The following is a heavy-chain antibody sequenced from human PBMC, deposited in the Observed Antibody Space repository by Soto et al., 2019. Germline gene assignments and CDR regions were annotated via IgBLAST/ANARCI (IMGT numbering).Heavy chain of an antibody. D-gene: IGHD3-3*01. Sequence: QVKLVESGGGVVQPGRSRRLSCVTSGFTFRSYGMHWVHQSPDKGLEWVAVIKSDGTTADYIESVKGRFFISRDNSKKTVYLQMNNLRPEDTGIYYCAKPRSSLEWPPFDPWGQGTLVTVSS. CDR2: IKSDGTTA. CDR3: AKPRSSLEWPPFDP. CDR1: GFTFRSYG. V-gene: IGHV3-30-3*02. J-gene: IGHJ5*02.